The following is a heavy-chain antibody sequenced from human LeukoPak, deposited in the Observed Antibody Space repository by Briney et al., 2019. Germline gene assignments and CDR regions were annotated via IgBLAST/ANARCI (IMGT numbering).Heavy chain of an antibody. CDR3: ARGPPYCSGGSCYGDY. J-gene: IGHJ4*02. CDR2: INPNSGGT. D-gene: IGHD2-15*01. CDR1: GYTFTGYY. V-gene: IGHV1-2*02. Sequence: ASVKVSCKASGYTFTGYYMHWVRQAPGQGLEWMGWINPNSGGTNYAQKFQGRVTMTRDTSISTAYMELSGLRSDDTAVYYCARGPPYCSGGSCYGDYWGQGTLVTVSS.